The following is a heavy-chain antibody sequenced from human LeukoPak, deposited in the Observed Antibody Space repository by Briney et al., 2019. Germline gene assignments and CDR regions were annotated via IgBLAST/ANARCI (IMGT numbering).Heavy chain of an antibody. V-gene: IGHV3-49*04. CDR3: TRGPGYSS. D-gene: IGHD6-13*01. CDR2: IRSKAYGGTT. Sequence: GXSLRLSCAASGFTFSSYWMSWVRQAPGKGVEWVGFIRSKAYGGTTEYAASVKGKFTISRDDSKSIAYLQMNSLKTEDTAVYYCTRGPGYSSWGQGTLVTVSS. J-gene: IGHJ5*02. CDR1: GFTFSSYW.